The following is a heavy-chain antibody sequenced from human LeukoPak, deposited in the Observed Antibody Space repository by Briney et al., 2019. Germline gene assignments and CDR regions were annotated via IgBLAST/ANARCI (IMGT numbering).Heavy chain of an antibody. V-gene: IGHV1-18*01. CDR2: ISAYNGNT. D-gene: IGHD1-26*01. CDR3: ARPQSRVGASDY. CDR1: GYTFTSYG. J-gene: IGHJ4*02. Sequence: ASVKVSCKASGYTFTSYGISWVRQAPGQGHEWMGWISAYNGNTNYAQNLQGRVTMTTDTSTSTAYMELRSLRSDDTAVYYCARPQSRVGASDYWGQGTLVTVSS.